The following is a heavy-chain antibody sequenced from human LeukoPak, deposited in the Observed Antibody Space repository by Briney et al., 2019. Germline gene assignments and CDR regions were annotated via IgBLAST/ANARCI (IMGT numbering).Heavy chain of an antibody. J-gene: IGHJ4*02. CDR3: ARAAAIAVTSGAFDY. CDR1: GYSISSGYY. V-gene: IGHV4-38-2*01. Sequence: PSETLSLTCAVSGYSISSGYYWGWIRQPPGQGLEWIANIYHSGNTYYNPSLKSRVTISVDTSKNQFSLKLSSVTAADTAVYYCARAAAIAVTSGAFDYWGQGTLVTVSS. CDR2: IYHSGNT. D-gene: IGHD4-11*01.